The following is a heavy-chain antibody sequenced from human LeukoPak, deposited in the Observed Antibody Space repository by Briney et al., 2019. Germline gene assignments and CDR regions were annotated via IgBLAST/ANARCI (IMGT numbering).Heavy chain of an antibody. V-gene: IGHV4-30-2*01. CDR1: GDSISSGAYS. CDR3: ARELWFANAPGSWLDP. J-gene: IGHJ5*02. Sequence: SQTLSLTCVVSGDSISSGAYSWSWVRQPPGKGLEWIGYIFHTGSTFYNPSLKSRLTISVDNSKNQFSLRLSSVTAADTAVYYCARELWFANAPGSWLDPWGQGTLVTVSS. D-gene: IGHD3-10*01. CDR2: IFHTGST.